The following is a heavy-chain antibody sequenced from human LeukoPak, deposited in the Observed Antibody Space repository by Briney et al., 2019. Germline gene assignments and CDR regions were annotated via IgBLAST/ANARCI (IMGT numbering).Heavy chain of an antibody. Sequence: SETLSLTCTVSVGSISSSNYYWGWIRQPPGKGLEWIGSIYYSGSTYYNPSLESRVTISVDTSKNQFSLKLSSVTAADTAVYYCARHVFTGASYYFDYWGQGILVTVSS. CDR3: ARHVFTGASYYFDY. CDR2: IYYSGST. V-gene: IGHV4-39*01. D-gene: IGHD1-1*01. J-gene: IGHJ4*02. CDR1: VGSISSSNYY.